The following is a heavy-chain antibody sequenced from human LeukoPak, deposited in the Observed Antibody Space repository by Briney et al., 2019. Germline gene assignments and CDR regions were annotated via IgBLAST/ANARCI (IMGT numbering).Heavy chain of an antibody. CDR3: AKDTVKVSTISRVPHYTDV. J-gene: IGHJ6*03. V-gene: IGHV3-48*01. Sequence: GGSLRLSCVASEFTFSRYSMIWVRQAPGKGLEWLSLISSTSTTIHYADSVKGRFTISRDNSKNTLYLQMNSLRAEDTAVYYCAKDTVKVSTISRVPHYTDVWGKGTTVTISS. CDR1: EFTFSRYS. D-gene: IGHD5/OR15-5a*01. CDR2: ISSTSTTI.